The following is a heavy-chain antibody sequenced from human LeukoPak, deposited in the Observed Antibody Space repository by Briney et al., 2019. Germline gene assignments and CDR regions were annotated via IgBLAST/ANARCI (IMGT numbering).Heavy chain of an antibody. CDR1: GGTFSSYA. CDR2: IIPIFGTA. Sequence: SVKVSCKASGGTFSSYAISWVRQAPGQGLEWMGRIIPIFGTANYAQKFQGRVTITTDESTSTAYMELSSLRSEDTAVYYCARDSESMMVVAKNWFDPWGQGTLVTVSS. CDR3: ARDSESMMVVAKNWFDP. V-gene: IGHV1-69*05. D-gene: IGHD3-22*01. J-gene: IGHJ5*02.